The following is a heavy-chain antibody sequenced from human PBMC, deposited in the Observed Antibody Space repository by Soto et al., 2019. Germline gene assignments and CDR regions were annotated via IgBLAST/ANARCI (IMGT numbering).Heavy chain of an antibody. CDR3: AREDIVVVPAAMGLSQQLAY. V-gene: IGHV1-3*01. CDR2: INAGNGNT. CDR1: GYTFTSYA. D-gene: IGHD2-2*01. J-gene: IGHJ1*01. Sequence: ASVKVSCKASGYTFTSYAMHWVRQAPGQRLEWMGWINAGNGNTKYSQKFQGRVTITRDTSASTAYMELSSLRSEDTAVYYCAREDIVVVPAAMGLSQQLAYCGQGSLVPVSS.